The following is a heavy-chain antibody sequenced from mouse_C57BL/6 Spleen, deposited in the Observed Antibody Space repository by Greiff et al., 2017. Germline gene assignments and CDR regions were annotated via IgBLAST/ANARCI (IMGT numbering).Heavy chain of an antibody. D-gene: IGHD1-1*01. V-gene: IGHV1-7*01. J-gene: IGHJ2*01. CDR3: ARSITTVVTPFDY. CDR2: INPSSGYT. Sequence: VKLMESGAELAKPGASVKLSCKASGYTFTSYWMHWVNQRPGQGLEWIGYINPSSGYTKYNQKFKDKATLTADKSSSTAYMQLSSLTYEDSAVXYCARSITTVVTPFDYWGQGTTLTVSS. CDR1: GYTFTSYW.